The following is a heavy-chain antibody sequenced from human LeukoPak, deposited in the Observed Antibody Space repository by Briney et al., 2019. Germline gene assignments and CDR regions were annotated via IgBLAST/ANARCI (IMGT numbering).Heavy chain of an antibody. Sequence: SSETLSLTCTVSGGSISSGGYYWSWIRQHPGKGLEWIGCIYYSGSTYYNPSLKSRVTISVDTSKNQFSLKLSSVTAADTAVYYCARAIDYGTLGVDVWGQGTTVTVSS. J-gene: IGHJ6*02. D-gene: IGHD4-17*01. V-gene: IGHV4-31*03. CDR2: IYYSGST. CDR1: GGSISSGGYY. CDR3: ARAIDYGTLGVDV.